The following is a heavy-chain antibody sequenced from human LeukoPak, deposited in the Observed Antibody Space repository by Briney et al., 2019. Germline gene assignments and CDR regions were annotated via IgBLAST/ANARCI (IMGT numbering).Heavy chain of an antibody. D-gene: IGHD5-12*01. Sequence: GGSLRLSCAASEFTFSSYGMSWVRQAPGKGLEWVSGISGSGGRTNYADSVKGRFTISRDNYKNTLYLQMNSLRAEDTAVYFCAKNGGYDFAVDYMDVWGKGTTVTVSS. J-gene: IGHJ6*03. CDR2: ISGSGGRT. CDR1: EFTFSSYG. CDR3: AKNGGYDFAVDYMDV. V-gene: IGHV3-23*01.